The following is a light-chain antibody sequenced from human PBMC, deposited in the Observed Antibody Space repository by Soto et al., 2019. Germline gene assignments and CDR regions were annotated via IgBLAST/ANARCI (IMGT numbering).Light chain of an antibody. CDR3: QSSDSSLSGVV. Sequence: QSVLTQPPSVSGAPGQRVTISCTGSSSNIGAGYDVHWYQQLPGTAPKLLIYGNSNRPSGVPDQFSGSKSGTSASRVITGLQAEDEADYYCQSSDSSLSGVVFGGGTKVTVL. CDR2: GNS. V-gene: IGLV1-40*01. J-gene: IGLJ2*01. CDR1: SSNIGAGYD.